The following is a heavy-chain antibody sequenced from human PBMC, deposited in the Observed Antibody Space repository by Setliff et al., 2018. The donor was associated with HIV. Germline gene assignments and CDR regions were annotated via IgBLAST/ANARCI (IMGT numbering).Heavy chain of an antibody. CDR3: ARDSEYYYDSSGQDDAFDI. D-gene: IGHD3-22*01. CDR1: GAPLSSYY. V-gene: IGHV4-59*12. CDR2: IFYSGST. J-gene: IGHJ3*02. Sequence: SETLSLTCTVSGAPLSSYYLNWIRQPPGKGLEWIGYIFYSGSTYYNPSLKSRVTISVDTSKNQFSLKLSSVTAADTAVYYCARDSEYYYDSSGQDDAFDIWGQGTMVTVSS.